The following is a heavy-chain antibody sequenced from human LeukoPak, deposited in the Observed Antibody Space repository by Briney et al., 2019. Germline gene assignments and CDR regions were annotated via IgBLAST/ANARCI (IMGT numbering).Heavy chain of an antibody. Sequence: GGSLRLSCAASGFTFSSYGMHWVRQAPGKGLEWVAVISYDGSNKYYADSVKGRFTISRDNSKNTLYLQMNSLRAEDTAVYYCASLYYHDSAWGQGTLVTVSS. V-gene: IGHV3-30*03. J-gene: IGHJ5*02. D-gene: IGHD3-22*01. CDR3: ASLYYHDSA. CDR1: GFTFSSYG. CDR2: ISYDGSNK.